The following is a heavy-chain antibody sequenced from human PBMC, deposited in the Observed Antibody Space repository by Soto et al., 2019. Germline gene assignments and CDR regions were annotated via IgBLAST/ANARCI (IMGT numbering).Heavy chain of an antibody. J-gene: IGHJ4*02. Sequence: QVQLVQSGADVKKPGASVKVSCKASGYTFSKFFIHWVRQAPGQGLEWLGFVHPGSGSANYAQKFQXRIXMTRDTSMSTVYLELSRLRSEDTAMYYCARDSEGTSSLTHYWGQGTLVTVSS. CDR2: VHPGSGSA. CDR3: ARDSEGTSSLTHY. D-gene: IGHD6-6*01. CDR1: GYTFSKFF. V-gene: IGHV1-46*01.